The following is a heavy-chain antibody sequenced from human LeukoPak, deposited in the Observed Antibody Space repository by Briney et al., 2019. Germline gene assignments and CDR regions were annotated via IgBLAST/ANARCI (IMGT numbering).Heavy chain of an antibody. CDR1: GFTFSNYW. CDR3: ASSSVGYYYYYYMDV. J-gene: IGHJ6*03. D-gene: IGHD2-15*01. Sequence: PGGSLRLSCAASGFTFSNYWMSWARQAPGKGLEWVSGINWNGGSTGYADSVKGRFTISRDNAKNSLYLQMNSLRAEDTALYYCASSSVGYYYYYYMDVWGKGTTVTVSS. V-gene: IGHV3-20*04. CDR2: INWNGGST.